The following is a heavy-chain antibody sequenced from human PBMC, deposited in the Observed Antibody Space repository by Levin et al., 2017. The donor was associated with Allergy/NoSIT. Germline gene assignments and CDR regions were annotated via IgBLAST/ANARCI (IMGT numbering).Heavy chain of an antibody. CDR3: ASPTMLKDY. CDR1: GFTFSNYA. V-gene: IGHV3-23*01. D-gene: IGHD2-8*01. CDR2: ISNSGSRT. Sequence: GGSLRLSCAASGFTFSNYAMAWVRQAPGKGLEWVSAISNSGSRTFYADSVEGRFTISRDNSENTLFRQMNSLRAEATALYYCASPTMLKDYWGQGTLVTVSS. J-gene: IGHJ4*02.